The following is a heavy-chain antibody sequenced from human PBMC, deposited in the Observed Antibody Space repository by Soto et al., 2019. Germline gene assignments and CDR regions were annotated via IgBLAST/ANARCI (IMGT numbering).Heavy chain of an antibody. J-gene: IGHJ4*02. V-gene: IGHV4-34*01. CDR2: INHSGST. CDR1: GGSFSGYY. CDR3: ARGPVRAALFSF. D-gene: IGHD6-6*01. Sequence: PSETLSLTCAGYGGSFSGYYCSWIRQPPGKRLEWIGEINHSGSTNYNPSLKSRVTISVDTSKNQFSLKLSSVTAADTAVYYCARGPVRAALFSFWGQGTLVTVSS.